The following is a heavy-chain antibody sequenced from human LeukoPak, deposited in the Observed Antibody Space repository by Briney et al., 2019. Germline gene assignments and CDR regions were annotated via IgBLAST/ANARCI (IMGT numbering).Heavy chain of an antibody. Sequence: SETLSLTCTVSGGSVSNYYWGWIRQPPGKGLEWIGSIYYSGSTYYIQSLKSRVTISVDTSKNQFSLTLSSVTAADTAVYYCARSYRDNFDYWGQGTLVTVSS. D-gene: IGHD5-24*01. CDR1: GGSVSNYY. CDR2: IYYSGST. V-gene: IGHV4-39*07. CDR3: ARSYRDNFDY. J-gene: IGHJ4*02.